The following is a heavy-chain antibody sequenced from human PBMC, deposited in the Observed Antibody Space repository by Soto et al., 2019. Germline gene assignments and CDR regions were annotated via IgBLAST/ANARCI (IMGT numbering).Heavy chain of an antibody. J-gene: IGHJ5*02. CDR3: ARVSRGVVVAAWFDP. CDR2: IYYSGST. CDR1: GGSISSGDYY. D-gene: IGHD2-15*01. V-gene: IGHV4-30-4*01. Sequence: PSETLSLTCTVSGGSISSGDYYWSWIRQPPGKGPEWIGYIYYSGSTYYNPSLKSRVTISVDTSKNQFSLKLNSVTAADTAVYYCARVSRGVVVAAWFDPWGQGTLVTVSS.